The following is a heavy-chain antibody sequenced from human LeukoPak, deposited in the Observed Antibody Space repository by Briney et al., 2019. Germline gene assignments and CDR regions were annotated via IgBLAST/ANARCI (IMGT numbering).Heavy chain of an antibody. CDR2: INHSGST. CDR1: GGSFSGYY. V-gene: IGHV4-34*01. J-gene: IGHJ6*02. D-gene: IGHD3-22*01. CDR3: ARRYDYRFYYYYGMDV. Sequence: SETLSLTCAVYGGSFSGYYWSWIRQPPGKGLEWIGEINHSGSTNYNLSLKSRVTISVDTSKNQFSLKLSSVTAADTAVYYCARRYDYRFYYYYGMDVWGQGTTVTVSS.